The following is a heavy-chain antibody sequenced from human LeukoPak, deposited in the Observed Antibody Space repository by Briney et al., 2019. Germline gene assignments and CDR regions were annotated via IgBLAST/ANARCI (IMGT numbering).Heavy chain of an antibody. D-gene: IGHD3-22*01. J-gene: IGHJ4*02. CDR1: GFTFSSYG. CDR2: ISYDGSNK. CDR3: AKDLYYYDSSGNFDY. V-gene: IGHV3-30*18. Sequence: GGSLRLSCAASGFTFSSYGMPWVRQAPGKGLEWVAVISYDGSNKYYADSVKGRFTISRDNSKNTLYLQMNSLRAEDTAVYYCAKDLYYYDSSGNFDYWGQGTLVTVSS.